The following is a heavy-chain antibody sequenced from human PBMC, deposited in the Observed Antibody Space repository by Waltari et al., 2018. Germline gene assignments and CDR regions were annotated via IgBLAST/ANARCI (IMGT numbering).Heavy chain of an antibody. Sequence: QVQLVQSGAEVKKPGASVKVSCKASGYTFTSYYMHWVRQAPGQGLEWMGIINPSGGSTSYAQKFQGRVTMTRDTSTSTVYMELSSLRSEDTAVYYCAREGIVVVPAATYYGMDVWGQGTTVTVSS. CDR2: INPSGGST. D-gene: IGHD2-2*01. CDR3: AREGIVVVPAATYYGMDV. J-gene: IGHJ6*02. V-gene: IGHV1-46*01. CDR1: GYTFTSYY.